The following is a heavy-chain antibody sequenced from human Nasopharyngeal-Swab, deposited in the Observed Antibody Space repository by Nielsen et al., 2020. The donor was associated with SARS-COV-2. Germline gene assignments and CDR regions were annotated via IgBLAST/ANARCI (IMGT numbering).Heavy chain of an antibody. CDR2: ISSSSSYI. D-gene: IGHD3-22*01. CDR3: ARDLPHYYDSSGCLDY. CDR1: GFTFSSYS. J-gene: IGHJ4*02. Sequence: GESLKISCAASGFTFSSYSMNWVRQAPGKGLEWVSSISSSSSYIYYADSVKGRFTISRDNAKNSLYLQMNSLRAEDTAVYYCARDLPHYYDSSGCLDYWGQGTLVTVSS. V-gene: IGHV3-21*01.